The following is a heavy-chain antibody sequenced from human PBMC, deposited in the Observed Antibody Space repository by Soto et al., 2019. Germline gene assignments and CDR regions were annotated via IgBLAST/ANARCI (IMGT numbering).Heavy chain of an antibody. CDR3: AKDRLSGELIGYCSSTSCYGAFDI. Sequence: GGSLRLSCAASGFTFSSYGMHWVRQAPGKGLEWVAVISYDGSNKYYADSVKGRFTISRDNSKNTLYLQMNSLRAEDTAVYYCAKDRLSGELIGYCSSTSCYGAFDIWGQGTMVTVSS. CDR2: ISYDGSNK. CDR1: GFTFSSYG. V-gene: IGHV3-30*18. J-gene: IGHJ3*02. D-gene: IGHD2-2*01.